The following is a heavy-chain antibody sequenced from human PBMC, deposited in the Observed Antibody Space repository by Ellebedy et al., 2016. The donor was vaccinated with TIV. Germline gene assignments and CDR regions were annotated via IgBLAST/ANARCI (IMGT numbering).Heavy chain of an antibody. Sequence: GESLKISXTASGFTFGDYAMSWFRQAPGKGLEWVGFIRSKAYGGTTEYAASVKGRFTISRDDSKSIAYLQMNSLKTEDTAVYYCTRGGLPWIQLWPPFDYWGQGTLVTVSS. J-gene: IGHJ4*02. CDR2: IRSKAYGGTT. CDR1: GFTFGDYA. CDR3: TRGGLPWIQLWPPFDY. V-gene: IGHV3-49*03. D-gene: IGHD5-18*01.